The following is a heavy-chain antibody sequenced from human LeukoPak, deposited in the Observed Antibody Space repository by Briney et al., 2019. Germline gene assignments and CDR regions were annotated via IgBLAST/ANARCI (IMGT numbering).Heavy chain of an antibody. CDR1: GGSISSSGYY. Sequence: SETLSLTCSVSGGSISSSGYYWGWIRQPPGKGLEWIGTIYYSGSTYYNPSLKSRVTISVDTSKNQFSLKLSSVTAADTAVYYCARVVPVYSSDWYDDYWGQGTLVTVSS. CDR3: ARVVPVYSSDWYDDY. J-gene: IGHJ4*02. D-gene: IGHD6-19*01. CDR2: IYYSGST. V-gene: IGHV4-39*01.